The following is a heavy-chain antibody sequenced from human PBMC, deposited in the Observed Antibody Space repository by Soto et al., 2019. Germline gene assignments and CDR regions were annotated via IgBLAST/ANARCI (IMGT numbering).Heavy chain of an antibody. CDR3: ARGRYDRNGSHGLGFDY. CDR1: GGSINNYY. J-gene: IGHJ4*02. CDR2: IYDSGST. V-gene: IGHV4-30-4*01. Sequence: PSETLSLTCTVSGGSINNYYWSWIRQPPGKGLEWIGYIYDSGSTYYNPSLKSRITISVDASKNQFALKLSSVTAADTAVYYCARGRYDRNGSHGLGFDYWGQGTLVTVSS. D-gene: IGHD3-22*01.